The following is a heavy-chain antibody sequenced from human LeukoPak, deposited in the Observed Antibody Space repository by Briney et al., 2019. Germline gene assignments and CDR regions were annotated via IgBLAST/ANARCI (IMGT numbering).Heavy chain of an antibody. CDR3: ARNQQLGGHSYYYYGMDV. CDR2: VDGGGGGT. Sequence: GGSLRLSCAASGFTLSSYAMTWVRQAPGRGLEWVSSVDGGGGGTYYADSVKGRFTISRDNSKNTLYLQMNSLRADDTAIYYCARNQQLGGHSYYYYGMDVWGQGTTVTVSS. J-gene: IGHJ6*02. CDR1: GFTLSSYA. D-gene: IGHD3-16*01. V-gene: IGHV3-23*01.